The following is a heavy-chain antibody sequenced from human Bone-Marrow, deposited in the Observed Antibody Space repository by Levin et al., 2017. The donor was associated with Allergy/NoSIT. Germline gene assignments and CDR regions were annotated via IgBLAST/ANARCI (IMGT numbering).Heavy chain of an antibody. J-gene: IGHJ4*02. CDR3: AKAHMVVIPAGIRSFDY. CDR2: ISGGGGSP. Sequence: GESLKISCAASGFSFSSYAMSWVRQAPGKGLEWVSAISGGGGSPYYADAVKGRFTISRDNSKNTLYLQMNSLRVEDTALYYCAKAHMVVIPAGIRSFDYWGQGTLVTVSS. CDR1: GFSFSSYA. D-gene: IGHD2-2*01. V-gene: IGHV3-23*01.